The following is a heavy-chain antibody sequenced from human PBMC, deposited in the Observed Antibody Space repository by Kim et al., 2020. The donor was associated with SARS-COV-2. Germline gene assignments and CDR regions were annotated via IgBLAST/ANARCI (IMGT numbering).Heavy chain of an antibody. CDR1: GGSISSSSYY. CDR2: IYYSGST. D-gene: IGHD5-18*01. Sequence: SETLSLTCTVSGGSISSSSYYWGWIRQPPGKGLEWIGSIYYSGSTYYNPSLKSRVTISVDTSKNQFSLKLSSVTAADTAVYYCARDMRRGYSAPDPIYWGQGTLVTVSS. CDR3: ARDMRRGYSAPDPIY. J-gene: IGHJ4*02. V-gene: IGHV4-39*02.